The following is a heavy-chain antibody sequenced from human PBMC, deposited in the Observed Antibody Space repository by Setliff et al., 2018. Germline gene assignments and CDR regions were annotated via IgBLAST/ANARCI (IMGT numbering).Heavy chain of an antibody. CDR3: ARDRTFPNDVFDI. V-gene: IGHV3-30*07. Sequence: GGSLRLSCAASGFTFARFAMHWVRQAPGKGLEWVAVISYDGINKYYADSVKGRFTISRDNANNLLYLHMSSLRAEDTAVYYCARDRTFPNDVFDIWGQGTMVTVSS. CDR2: ISYDGINK. J-gene: IGHJ3*02. CDR1: GFTFARFA.